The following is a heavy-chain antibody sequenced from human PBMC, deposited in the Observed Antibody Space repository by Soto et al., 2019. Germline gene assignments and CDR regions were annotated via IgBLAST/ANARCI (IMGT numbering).Heavy chain of an antibody. Sequence: PGGSLRLSCAVSGFTFSRYAMIWVRQAPGKGLEWVSGISGSSGSTYYADSVKGRFTISRDNSKNTLYLQMNSLRAADTAVYYCAKDSRSGGYLDYYFDYWGQGTLVTVSS. CDR3: AKDSRSGGYLDYYFDY. J-gene: IGHJ4*02. D-gene: IGHD2-15*01. CDR2: ISGSSGST. V-gene: IGHV3-23*01. CDR1: GFTFSRYA.